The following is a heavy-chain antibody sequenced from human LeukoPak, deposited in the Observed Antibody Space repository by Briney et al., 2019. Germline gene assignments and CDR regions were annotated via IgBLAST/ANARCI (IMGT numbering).Heavy chain of an antibody. CDR2: INAGNGNT. CDR1: GYTFTSYA. V-gene: IGHV1-3*01. CDR3: ARNGRHFQWLPPSSWFDP. Sequence: VSVKVSCKASGYTFTSYAMHWVRQAPGQRLEWMGWINAGNGNTKYSQKFQGRVTITRDTSASTAYMELSSLRSEDTAVYYCARNGRHFQWLPPSSWFDPWGQGTLVTVSS. D-gene: IGHD6-19*01. J-gene: IGHJ5*02.